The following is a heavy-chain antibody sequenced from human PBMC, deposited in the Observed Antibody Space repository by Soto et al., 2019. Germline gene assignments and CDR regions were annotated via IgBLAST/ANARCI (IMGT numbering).Heavy chain of an antibody. J-gene: IGHJ4*02. D-gene: IGHD2-15*01. V-gene: IGHV2-5*01. CDR2: IYWSDEK. Sequence: QITLKESGPTLVKPTQTLTLTCTFSGFSLSNSCEGVGWIRQPPGKALEWLALIYWSDEKQYSPSLKNRLTSTMATSNHQAGLTITNMDPEYTGTYYCARLVYRAGVRILYSWGEGSLVTVS. CDR3: ARLVYRAGVRILYS. CDR1: GFSLSNSCEG.